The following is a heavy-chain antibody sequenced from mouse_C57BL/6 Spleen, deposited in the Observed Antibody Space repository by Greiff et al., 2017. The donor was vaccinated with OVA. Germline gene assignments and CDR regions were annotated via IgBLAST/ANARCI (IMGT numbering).Heavy chain of an antibody. CDR1: GYTFTGYW. J-gene: IGHJ2*01. Sequence: VQLQQSGAELMKPGASVKLSCKATGYTFTGYWIEWVKQRPGHGLEWIGEILPGSGSTNYNEKFKGKATFTADTSSNTAYMQLNSLTSEDSAVYYCAREDGYYGYWGQGTTLTVSS. V-gene: IGHV1-9*01. CDR3: AREDGYYGY. D-gene: IGHD2-3*01. CDR2: ILPGSGST.